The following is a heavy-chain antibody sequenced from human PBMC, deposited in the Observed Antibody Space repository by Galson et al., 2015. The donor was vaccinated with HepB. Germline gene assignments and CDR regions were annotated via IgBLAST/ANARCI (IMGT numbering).Heavy chain of an antibody. Sequence: SLRLSCAASGFTFDDYAMHWVRQAPGKGLEWVSGISWNSGSIGYADSVKGRFTISRDNAKNSLYLQMNSLRAEDTALYYCAKDMGPYGGNSEAFDIWGQGTMVTVSS. CDR3: AKDMGPYGGNSEAFDI. CDR2: ISWNSGSI. D-gene: IGHD4-23*01. V-gene: IGHV3-9*01. CDR1: GFTFDDYA. J-gene: IGHJ3*02.